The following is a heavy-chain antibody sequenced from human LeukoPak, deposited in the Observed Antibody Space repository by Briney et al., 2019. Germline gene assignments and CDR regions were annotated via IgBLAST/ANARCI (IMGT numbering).Heavy chain of an antibody. Sequence: ASVKVSCKASGYTFTGYYMHWVRQAPGQGLEWMGWINPNSGGTNYALKFQGRVTMTRDTSISTAYMELSRLRSDDTAVYYCARVGLCGGDCYYFDYWGQGTLVTVSS. CDR3: ARVGLCGGDCYYFDY. CDR1: GYTFTGYY. D-gene: IGHD2-21*02. CDR2: INPNSGGT. J-gene: IGHJ4*02. V-gene: IGHV1-2*02.